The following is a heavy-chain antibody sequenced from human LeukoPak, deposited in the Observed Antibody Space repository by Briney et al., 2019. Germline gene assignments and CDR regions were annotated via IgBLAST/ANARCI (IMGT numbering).Heavy chain of an antibody. Sequence: ASVKVSCKASGYTFTGYYMHWVRQAPGQGLEWMGWINPNSGGTNYAQKFQGRVTMTRDTSISTAYMELSRLRSDDTAVYYCARDGVGYYDGSGYYCFQHWGQGTLVTVSS. D-gene: IGHD3-22*01. V-gene: IGHV1-2*02. CDR1: GYTFTGYY. J-gene: IGHJ1*01. CDR3: ARDGVGYYDGSGYYCFQH. CDR2: INPNSGGT.